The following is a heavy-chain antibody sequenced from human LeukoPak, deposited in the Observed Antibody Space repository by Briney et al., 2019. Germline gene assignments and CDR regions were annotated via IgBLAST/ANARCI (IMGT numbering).Heavy chain of an antibody. CDR2: ISSSGSTI. D-gene: IGHD2-21*01. Sequence: GGSLRLSCAASGFTFSSYEMNWVRQAPGKGLEWVSYISSSGSTIYYADSVKGRFTISRDNAKNSLYLQMNSLRAEDTAVYYCARDKGFLYYYYGMDVWGKGTTVTVSS. J-gene: IGHJ6*04. CDR1: GFTFSSYE. V-gene: IGHV3-48*03. CDR3: ARDKGFLYYYYGMDV.